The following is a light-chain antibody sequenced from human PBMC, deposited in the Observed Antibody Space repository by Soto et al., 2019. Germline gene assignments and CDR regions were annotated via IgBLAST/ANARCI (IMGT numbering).Light chain of an antibody. Sequence: DIVMTQSPDSLAVSLGERATINCKSSQSVLFSSNNKNYLAWYQQKPGQPPKLLIYWASTRESGAPDRFSGGGSGTDFTLTISSLQAEDVAVYYCQQYNNWWTFGQGTKVDIK. CDR3: QQYNNWWT. J-gene: IGKJ1*01. CDR2: WAS. V-gene: IGKV4-1*01. CDR1: QSVLFSSNNKNY.